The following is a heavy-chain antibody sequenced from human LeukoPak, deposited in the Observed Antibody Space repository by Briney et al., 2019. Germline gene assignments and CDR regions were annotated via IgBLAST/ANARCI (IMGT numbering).Heavy chain of an antibody. V-gene: IGHV4-31*03. CDR2: IYYSGST. D-gene: IGHD7-27*01. CDR1: GGSISNDGYY. CDR3: ARDLTGDQFFDP. Sequence: TLSLTCNVSGGSISNDGYYWGWIRQHPGKGLGWLGYIYYSGSTYYNPSLKSRVTLSVDTSKSQFSLRLSSVTAADKAVYYCARDLTGDQFFDPWGQGTLVTVSS. J-gene: IGHJ5*02.